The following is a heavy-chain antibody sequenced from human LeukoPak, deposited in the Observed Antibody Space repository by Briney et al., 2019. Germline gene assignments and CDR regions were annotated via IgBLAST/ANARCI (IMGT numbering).Heavy chain of an antibody. CDR3: ARVRYSGYDLNSDDAFDI. CDR2: IYSGGST. V-gene: IGHV3-53*01. J-gene: IGHJ3*02. D-gene: IGHD5-12*01. Sequence: QPGGSLRLSCAASGFTVSSNYMSWVRQAPGKGLEWVSVIYSGGSTYYADSVKGRFTISRDNSKNTLYLQMNSLRAEDTAVYYCARVRYSGYDLNSDDAFDIWGQGTMVTVSS. CDR1: GFTVSSNY.